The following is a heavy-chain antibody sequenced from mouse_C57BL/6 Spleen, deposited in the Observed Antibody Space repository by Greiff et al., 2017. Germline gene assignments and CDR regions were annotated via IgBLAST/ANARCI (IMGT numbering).Heavy chain of an antibody. D-gene: IGHD1-1*02. Sequence: EVQRVESGGGLVKPGGSLKLSCAASGFTFSDYGMHWVRQAPEKGLEWVAYISSGCSTIYYADTVKGRFTISRDNAKNTLFLQMTSLRSEDTAMYYCAGLVGGRYAMDYWGQGTSVTVSS. CDR2: ISSGCSTI. CDR3: AGLVGGRYAMDY. J-gene: IGHJ4*01. V-gene: IGHV5-17*01. CDR1: GFTFSDYG.